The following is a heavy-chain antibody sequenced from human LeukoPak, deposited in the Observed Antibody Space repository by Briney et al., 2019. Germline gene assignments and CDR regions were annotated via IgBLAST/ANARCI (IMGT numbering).Heavy chain of an antibody. CDR2: ISGSGGST. CDR1: GFTFSSYA. D-gene: IGHD2-2*01. J-gene: IGHJ4*02. V-gene: IGHV3-23*01. Sequence: GGSLRLSCAASGFTFSSYAMSWVRQAPGKGLEWVSAISGSGGSTYYAESVKGRFTISRDNSKNTLYLQMNGLRAEDTAVYYCAKEWTVVPAASLGYWGQGTLVTVSS. CDR3: AKEWTVVPAASLGY.